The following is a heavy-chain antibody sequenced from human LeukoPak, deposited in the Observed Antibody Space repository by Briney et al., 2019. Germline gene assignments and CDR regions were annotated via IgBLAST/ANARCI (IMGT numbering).Heavy chain of an antibody. CDR1: GFVLSDYG. V-gene: IGHV3-30*02. CDR3: AKESDSGYHSEGPKN. D-gene: IGHD5-12*01. J-gene: IGHJ4*02. CDR2: VRNDGSNE. Sequence: PGGSLRLSCAVSGFVLSDYGIQWVRQAPGKGLEWVAFVRNDGSNEYYVGSVKGRFTISRDKSKNTLYLQMNSLRAEDTAVYSCAKESDSGYHSEGPKNWGLGTLVTVSS.